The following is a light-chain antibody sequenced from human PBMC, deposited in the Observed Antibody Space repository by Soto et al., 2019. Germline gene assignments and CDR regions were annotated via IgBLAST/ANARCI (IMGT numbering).Light chain of an antibody. CDR1: QNVKTR. V-gene: IGKV3-15*01. CDR2: DAF. CDR3: QQYDEWPLT. J-gene: IGKJ4*01. Sequence: EKVMTQSPATLSVSPGERATLSCRASQNVKTRLAWYQQNPGQAPRLLIYDAFTRATGIPARFSGSESVTEFTLTISRLQAEDFAVYYCQQYDEWPLTFGGGTKVEIK.